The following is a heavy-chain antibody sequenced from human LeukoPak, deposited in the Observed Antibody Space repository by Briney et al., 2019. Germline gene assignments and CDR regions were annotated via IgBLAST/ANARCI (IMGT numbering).Heavy chain of an antibody. CDR2: MNHSGST. D-gene: IGHD5-12*01. V-gene: IGHV4-34*01. CDR1: GGSFSGHY. Sequence: KPSETLSLTCVVYGGSFSGHYWSWIRQPPGKGLEWIGEMNHSGSTNYNPSLKSRVTISVDTSKNQFSLKLSSVTAADTAVYYCARDLNWYSGYLFDYWGQGTLVTVSS. J-gene: IGHJ4*02. CDR3: ARDLNWYSGYLFDY.